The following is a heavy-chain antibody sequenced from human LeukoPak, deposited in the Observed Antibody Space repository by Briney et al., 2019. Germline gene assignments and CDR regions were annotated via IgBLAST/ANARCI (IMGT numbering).Heavy chain of an antibody. CDR2: ISGSGDST. CDR1: GFTFSSYA. D-gene: IGHD1-20*01. Sequence: EAGRSLRLSCAASGFTFSSYAMHWVRQAPGKGLEWVSTISGSGDSTFYTDSVKGRFTISRDNSKNTLFLRMNSLRAEDTAVYYCAKDDYNWNQKAFFDYWGQGTLVTVSS. J-gene: IGHJ4*02. CDR3: AKDDYNWNQKAFFDY. V-gene: IGHV3-23*01.